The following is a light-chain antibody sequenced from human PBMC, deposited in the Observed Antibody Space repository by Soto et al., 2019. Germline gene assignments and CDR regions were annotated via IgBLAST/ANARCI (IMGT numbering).Light chain of an antibody. V-gene: IGKV3-20*01. CDR1: QSISSNY. Sequence: EIVLTQSPGTLSLSPGERATLSCRASQSISSNYLAWYQQKPGRAPRLLIYGASSRATGIPDRFSGSGSGTDFTLTISRLEPEDFAVFYCQQYGSSPTFGGGTKVEIK. J-gene: IGKJ4*01. CDR2: GAS. CDR3: QQYGSSPT.